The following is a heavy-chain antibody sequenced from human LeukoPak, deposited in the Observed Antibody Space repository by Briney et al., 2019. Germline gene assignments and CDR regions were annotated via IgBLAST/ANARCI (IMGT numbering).Heavy chain of an antibody. J-gene: IGHJ5*02. D-gene: IGHD4-17*01. CDR2: ISWNSGSI. V-gene: IGHV3-9*01. Sequence: GGSLRLSCAASGFTFYDYAMHWVRQAPGKGLEWVSGISWNSGSIGYADSVRGRFTISRDNAKNSLYLQMNSLRAEDTALYYCAKDTDYGDYGGWFDPWGQGTLVTVSS. CDR1: GFTFYDYA. CDR3: AKDTDYGDYGGWFDP.